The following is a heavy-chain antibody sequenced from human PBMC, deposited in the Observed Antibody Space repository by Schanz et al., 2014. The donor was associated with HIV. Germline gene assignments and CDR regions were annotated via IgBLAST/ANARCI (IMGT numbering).Heavy chain of an antibody. D-gene: IGHD2-15*01. Sequence: QVQLHQWGAGLLKPSETLSLTCAVYGVSFSGYDWSWIRQPPGKGLEWIGEINHSGSTNYNPSLKSRVTISVDPSKNQFPLKLSSVTAADTAVYYCARGLVNCSGGSCYSGWFDPWGQGNLVTVSS. CDR3: ARGLVNCSGGSCYSGWFDP. V-gene: IGHV4-34*01. CDR1: GVSFSGYD. CDR2: INHSGST. J-gene: IGHJ5*02.